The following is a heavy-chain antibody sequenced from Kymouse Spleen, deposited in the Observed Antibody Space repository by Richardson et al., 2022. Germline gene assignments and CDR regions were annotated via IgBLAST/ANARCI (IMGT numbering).Heavy chain of an antibody. J-gene: IGHJ6*02. CDR1: GFTFSSYG. Sequence: QVQLVESGGGVVQPGRSLRLSCAASGFTFSSYGMHWVRQAPGKGLEWVAVIWYDGSNKYYADSVKGRFTISRDNSKNTLYLQMNSLRAEDTAVYYCARDRDFWSGYYTNYYYGMDVWGQGTTVTVSS. CDR2: IWYDGSNK. V-gene: IGHV3-33*01. CDR3: ARDRDFWSGYYTNYYYGMDV. D-gene: IGHD3-3*01.